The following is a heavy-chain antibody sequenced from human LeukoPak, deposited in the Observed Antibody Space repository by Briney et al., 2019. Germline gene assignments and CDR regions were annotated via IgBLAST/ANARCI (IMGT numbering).Heavy chain of an antibody. CDR2: IYPGDSDT. D-gene: IGHD1-20*01. Sequence: GESLKISCKGSGYSFTSYWIGWVRQMPGKGLEWMGIIYPGDSDTRYSPSFQGQVTISADKSISTAYLQWSSLKASDTAMYYCARHLPRQDSLSWYNWNYYYYYMDVWGKGTTVTVSS. CDR3: ARHLPRQDSLSWYNWNYYYYYMDV. J-gene: IGHJ6*03. CDR1: GYSFTSYW. V-gene: IGHV5-51*01.